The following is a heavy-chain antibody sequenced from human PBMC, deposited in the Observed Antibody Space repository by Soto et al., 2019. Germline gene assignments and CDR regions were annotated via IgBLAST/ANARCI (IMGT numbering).Heavy chain of an antibody. D-gene: IGHD3-10*01. CDR2: IYPADSDT. Sequence: PLKISCKCSVYRFTNYWISLVRQMPGKCMEWMGIIYPADSDTRYSPSFQGQVTISADKSISTAYLQWSSLKASDTAMYYCARLGSGMDVWGQGTTVTVSS. CDR1: VYRFTNYW. CDR3: ARLGSGMDV. V-gene: IGHV5-51*01. J-gene: IGHJ6*02.